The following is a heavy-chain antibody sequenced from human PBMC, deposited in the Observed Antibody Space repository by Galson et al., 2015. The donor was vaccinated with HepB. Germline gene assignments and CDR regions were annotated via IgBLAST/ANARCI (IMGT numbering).Heavy chain of an antibody. V-gene: IGHV3-11*01. J-gene: IGHJ4*02. CDR2: ISSSGSTI. CDR3: ARHPGRGSVGYAFDL. Sequence: SLRLACAASGFTFSDYYMSWIRQAPGKGLEWVSYISSSGSTIYYADSVKGRFTISRDNAKNSLYLQMNSLRAEDTAVYYCARHPGRGSVGYAFDLWGQGTLVTVSA. D-gene: IGHD5-12*01. CDR1: GFTFSDYY.